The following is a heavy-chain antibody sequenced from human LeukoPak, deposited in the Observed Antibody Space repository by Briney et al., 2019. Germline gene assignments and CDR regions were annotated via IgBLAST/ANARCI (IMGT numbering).Heavy chain of an antibody. Sequence: SLRLSCAASGFIFDDYAMHWVRQAPGKGLEWVSGISWNSGSIGYADSVKGRFTISRDNAKNSLYLQMNSLRAEDMALYYCAKGIRFLEWSHAFDIWGQGTMVTVSS. CDR2: ISWNSGSI. CDR3: AKGIRFLEWSHAFDI. J-gene: IGHJ3*02. CDR1: GFIFDDYA. D-gene: IGHD3-3*01. V-gene: IGHV3-9*03.